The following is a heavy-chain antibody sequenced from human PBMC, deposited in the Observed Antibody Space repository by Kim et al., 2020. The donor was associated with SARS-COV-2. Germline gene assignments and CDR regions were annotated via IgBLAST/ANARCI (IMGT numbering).Heavy chain of an antibody. Sequence: NHHPSPTRRVTVSVNTSKNQFSLRLSSVTAADTAVYYCARDPALDAFDIWGQGKMVTVSS. CDR3: ARDPALDAFDI. J-gene: IGHJ3*02. V-gene: IGHV4-59*01.